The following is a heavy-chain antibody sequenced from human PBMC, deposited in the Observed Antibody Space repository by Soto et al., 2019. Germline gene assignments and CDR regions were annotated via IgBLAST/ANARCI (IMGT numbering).Heavy chain of an antibody. Sequence: SETLSLTCLVSGYSITSGGYYWSWIRHHPGKGLEWIGSFYSSGSIIYNPSLRSRVSISGDTSSNQFSMSLTSVTAADTARYYCARMYSSGSGWFHPWGQGTLVTVSS. J-gene: IGHJ5*02. V-gene: IGHV4-31*03. D-gene: IGHD6-19*01. CDR1: GYSITSGGYY. CDR2: FYSSGSI. CDR3: ARMYSSGSGWFHP.